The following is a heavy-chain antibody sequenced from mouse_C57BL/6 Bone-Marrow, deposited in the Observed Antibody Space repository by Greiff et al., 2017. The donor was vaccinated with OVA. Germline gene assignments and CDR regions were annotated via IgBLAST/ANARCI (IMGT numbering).Heavy chain of an antibody. V-gene: IGHV5-2*01. Sequence: EVKLVESGGGLVQPGESLKLSCESNEYEFPSHDMSWVRKTPEKRLELVAAINSDGGSTYYPDTMERRFIISRDNTKKTLYLQMSSLRSEDTALYYCARRPYDYDGYWYFDVWGTGTTVTVSS. CDR1: EYEFPSHD. D-gene: IGHD2-4*01. CDR2: INSDGGST. J-gene: IGHJ1*03. CDR3: ARRPYDYDGYWYFDV.